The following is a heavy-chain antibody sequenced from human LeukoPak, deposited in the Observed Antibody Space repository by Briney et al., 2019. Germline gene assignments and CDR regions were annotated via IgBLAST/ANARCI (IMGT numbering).Heavy chain of an antibody. J-gene: IGHJ4*02. V-gene: IGHV3-7*01. Sequence: RPGGSLRLSCAASGFTFSRFWMTWVRQAPGKGLEWVANINEDGSQIYYVGSVKGRFTVSRDNARDSLYLQMTSLRVEDTAIYYCARDATRGGDFDYWGQGTLVTVSS. D-gene: IGHD3-16*01. CDR2: INEDGSQI. CDR3: ARDATRGGDFDY. CDR1: GFTFSRFW.